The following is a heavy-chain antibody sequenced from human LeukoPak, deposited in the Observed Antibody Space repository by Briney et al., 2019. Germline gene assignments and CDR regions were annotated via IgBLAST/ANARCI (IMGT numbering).Heavy chain of an antibody. D-gene: IGHD2-21*02. V-gene: IGHV3-23*01. CDR3: ARNTETAIPLPYYFDY. J-gene: IGHJ4*02. Sequence: GGSLRLSCAASGFTFSNYAMSWVRQAPGKGLEWVSGISGSGGSTYYADSVKGRFTISRDNSKNTLYLQMNSLTDEDTAVYYCARNTETAIPLPYYFDYWGQGTLVTVSS. CDR1: GFTFSNYA. CDR2: ISGSGGST.